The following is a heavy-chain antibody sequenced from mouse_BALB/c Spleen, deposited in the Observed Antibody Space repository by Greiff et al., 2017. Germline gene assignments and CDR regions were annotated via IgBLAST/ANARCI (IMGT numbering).Heavy chain of an antibody. CDR2: ISSGSSTI. CDR1: GFTFSSFG. J-gene: IGHJ3*01. D-gene: IGHD2-2*01. CDR3: ARPAGYDWFAY. V-gene: IGHV5-17*02. Sequence: EVKLQESGGGLVQPGGSRKLSCAASGFTFSSFGMHWVRQAPEKGLEWVAYISSGSSTIYYADTVKGRFTISRDNPKNTLFLQMTSLRSEDAAMYYCARPAGYDWFAYWGQGTLVTVSA.